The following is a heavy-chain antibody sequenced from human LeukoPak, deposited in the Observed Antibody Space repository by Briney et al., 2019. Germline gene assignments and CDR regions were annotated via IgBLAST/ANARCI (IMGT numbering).Heavy chain of an antibody. CDR2: IYYSGST. CDR1: GGSISNVNHH. V-gene: IGHV4-39*07. CDR3: ARGPSMDYFDY. J-gene: IGHJ4*02. Sequence: SETLSLTCTVSGGSISNVNHHWGWIRQPPGKGLEWIGSIYYSGSTFYKPSLKSRVTISIDTSKNQFSLKLSSVTAADTAVYYCARGPSMDYFDYWGQGTLVTVSS. D-gene: IGHD2-2*01.